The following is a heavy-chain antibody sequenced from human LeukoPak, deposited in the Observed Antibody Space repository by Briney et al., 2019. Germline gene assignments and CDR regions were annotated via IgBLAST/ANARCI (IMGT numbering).Heavy chain of an antibody. J-gene: IGHJ3*02. Sequence: ASVKVSCKASGYTFTGYYMHWVRQAPGQGLEWMGWINPNSGGTNYAQKFQGRVTMTRDTSISTAYMELSRLRSDDTAVYYCAKKLGRGYCSSTSCVGAFDIWGQGTMVTVSS. CDR3: AKKLGRGYCSSTSCVGAFDI. D-gene: IGHD2-2*01. CDR2: INPNSGGT. V-gene: IGHV1-2*02. CDR1: GYTFTGYY.